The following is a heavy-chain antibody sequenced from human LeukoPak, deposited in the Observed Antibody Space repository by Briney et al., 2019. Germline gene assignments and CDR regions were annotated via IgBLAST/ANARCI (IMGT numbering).Heavy chain of an antibody. V-gene: IGHV3-21*01. J-gene: IGHJ3*02. Sequence: GGSLRLSCAASGFTFSSYSTNWVRQAPGKGLEWVSSISSSSSYIYYADSVKGRFTISRDNDKNSLYLQMNSLRAEDTAVYYCARDRELNYGDYGAFDIWGQGTMVTVSS. D-gene: IGHD4-17*01. CDR1: GFTFSSYS. CDR2: ISSSSSYI. CDR3: ARDRELNYGDYGAFDI.